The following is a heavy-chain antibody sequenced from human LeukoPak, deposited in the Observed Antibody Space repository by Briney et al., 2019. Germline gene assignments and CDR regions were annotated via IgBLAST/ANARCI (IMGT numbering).Heavy chain of an antibody. V-gene: IGHV3-9*03. CDR3: AKSSVSYYGSGSYGLGYFDY. D-gene: IGHD3-10*01. CDR1: GFTFDDYA. CDR2: ISWNSGSI. J-gene: IGHJ4*02. Sequence: GRSLRLSCAASGFTFDDYAMHWVRQAPGKGLEWVSGISWNSGSIGYADSVKGRFTISRDNAKNSLYLQMNSLRAEDMALYYCAKSSVSYYGSGSYGLGYFDYWGQGTLVTVSS.